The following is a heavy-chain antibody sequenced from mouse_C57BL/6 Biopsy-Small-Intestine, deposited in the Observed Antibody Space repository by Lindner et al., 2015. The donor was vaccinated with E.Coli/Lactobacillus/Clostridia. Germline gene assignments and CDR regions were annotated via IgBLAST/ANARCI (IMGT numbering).Heavy chain of an antibody. CDR2: IFPEDVET. CDR1: GYAFSSSW. V-gene: IGHV1-82*01. CDR3: TRGTRLDF. Sequence: VQLQESGPALVKPGASVNISCKASGYAFSSSWMNWVRQRPGKGLEWIGRIFPEDVETTYNGKFKAKATLTADKSSSTAYLQLSSLTSEDSAVYFCTRGTRLDFWGQGTTLTVSS. J-gene: IGHJ2*01. D-gene: IGHD3-3*01.